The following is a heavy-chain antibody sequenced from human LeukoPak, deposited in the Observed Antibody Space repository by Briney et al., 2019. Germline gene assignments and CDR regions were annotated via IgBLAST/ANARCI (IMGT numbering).Heavy chain of an antibody. Sequence: GSLRLSCAASGFTFSSYSMNWVRQAPGKGLEWVSAISGSGGSTYYADSVKGRFTISRDNSKNTLYLQMNSLRAEDTAVYYCAKDYDFWSGYPDYWGQGTLVTVSS. V-gene: IGHV3-23*01. D-gene: IGHD3-3*01. CDR3: AKDYDFWSGYPDY. CDR2: ISGSGGST. CDR1: GFTFSSYS. J-gene: IGHJ4*02.